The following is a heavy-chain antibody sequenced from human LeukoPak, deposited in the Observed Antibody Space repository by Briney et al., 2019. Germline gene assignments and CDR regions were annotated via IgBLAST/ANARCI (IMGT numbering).Heavy chain of an antibody. J-gene: IGHJ4*01. CDR2: INPNSGGT. CDR3: ARNSPAYSYAPAVGDFDY. CDR1: GYTFTGYY. V-gene: IGHV1-2*02. D-gene: IGHD5-18*01. Sequence: ASVKVSCKSSGYTFTGYYSHWVRQAPGQRLEWVGWINPNSGGTSYAQKFQGRVTMTRDPSISTAYMALRSLRSDDPAVYYCARNSPAYSYAPAVGDFDYWGPGTLVTVSS.